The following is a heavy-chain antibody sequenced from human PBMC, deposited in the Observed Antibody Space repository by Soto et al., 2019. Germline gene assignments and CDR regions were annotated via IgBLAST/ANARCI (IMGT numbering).Heavy chain of an antibody. J-gene: IGHJ6*02. Sequence: PGGSLRLSCAASGFTFSSYGMHWVRQAPGKGLEWVAVIWYDGSNKYYADSVKGRFTISRDNSKNTLYLQMNGLRAEDTAVYYCARDRQIRDFWSGYYYYYYGMDVWGQGTTVTVSS. CDR1: GFTFSSYG. CDR3: ARDRQIRDFWSGYYYYYYGMDV. CDR2: IWYDGSNK. V-gene: IGHV3-33*01. D-gene: IGHD3-3*01.